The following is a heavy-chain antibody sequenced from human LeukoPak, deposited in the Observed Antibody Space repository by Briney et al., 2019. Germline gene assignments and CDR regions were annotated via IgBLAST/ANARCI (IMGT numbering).Heavy chain of an antibody. J-gene: IGHJ6*03. CDR2: INHSGST. D-gene: IGHD3-3*01. V-gene: IGHV4-34*01. Sequence: PSETLSLTCAVYGGSFSGYYWSWIRQPPGKGLEWIGEINHSGSTNYNPSLKSRVTISVDTSKNQFSLKLSSVTAADTAVYYCARGVAHYDFWSGYSVRYYYYMDVWGKGTTVTVSS. CDR1: GGSFSGYY. CDR3: ARGVAHYDFWSGYSVRYYYYMDV.